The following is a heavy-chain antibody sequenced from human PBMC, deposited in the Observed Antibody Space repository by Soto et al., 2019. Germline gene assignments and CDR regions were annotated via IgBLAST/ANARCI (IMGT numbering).Heavy chain of an antibody. V-gene: IGHV3-15*07. CDR2: IKSKTDGGTT. Sequence: GGSLRLSCAASGFTFSNAWMNWVRQAPGKGLEWVGRIKSKTDGGTTDYAAPVKGRFTISRDDSKNTLYLQTNSLKTEDTAVYYCTTDGIMITFGGVIAPYNWFDPWGQGTLVTVSS. CDR1: GFTFSNAW. J-gene: IGHJ5*02. D-gene: IGHD3-16*02. CDR3: TTDGIMITFGGVIAPYNWFDP.